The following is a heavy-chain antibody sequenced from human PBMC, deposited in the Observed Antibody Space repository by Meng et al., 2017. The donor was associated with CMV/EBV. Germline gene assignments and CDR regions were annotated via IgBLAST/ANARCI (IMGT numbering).Heavy chain of an antibody. Sequence: QLCKPGAELKRHGASGKVSCQTSGYRFSDHYMHWVRQAPGQGLEWMGWIYPNSGGTHYAQKFQDRVTMTRDTSISTVYMELSRLTSDDTAVYYCVRDHNWGPDYWGQGTLVTVSS. CDR3: VRDHNWGPDY. J-gene: IGHJ4*02. CDR2: IYPNSGGT. V-gene: IGHV1-2*02. CDR1: GYRFSDHY. D-gene: IGHD1-1*01.